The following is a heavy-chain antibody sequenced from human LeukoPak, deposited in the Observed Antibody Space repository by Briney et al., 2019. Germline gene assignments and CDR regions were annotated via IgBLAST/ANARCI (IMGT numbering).Heavy chain of an antibody. D-gene: IGHD4-11*01. V-gene: IGHV1-18*01. CDR3: ARIRSPVTTVIQGGDY. CDR2: ISAYNGNT. J-gene: IGHJ4*02. CDR1: GYTFTSYG. Sequence: ASVKVSCKASGYTFTSYGISWVRQAPGQGLEWMGWISAYNGNTNYAQKLQGRVTMTTDTSTSTAYMELRSLRSDDTAVYYCARIRSPVTTVIQGGDYWGQGTLVTVSS.